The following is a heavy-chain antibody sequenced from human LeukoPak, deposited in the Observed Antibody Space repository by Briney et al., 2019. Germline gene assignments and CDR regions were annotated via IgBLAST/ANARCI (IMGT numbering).Heavy chain of an antibody. D-gene: IGHD4-17*01. CDR3: ARRRGGDYGMYYYYYMDV. Sequence: ASETLSLTCAAYGGSFSGDFWSWIRQSPGKGLEWIGEINHGGSTTYNPSLESRVTMSLDTSKNQFSLKLSSVTAADTAVYYCARRRGGDYGMYYYYYMDVWGKGTTVTVSS. V-gene: IGHV4-34*01. CDR2: INHGGST. CDR1: GGSFSGDF. J-gene: IGHJ6*03.